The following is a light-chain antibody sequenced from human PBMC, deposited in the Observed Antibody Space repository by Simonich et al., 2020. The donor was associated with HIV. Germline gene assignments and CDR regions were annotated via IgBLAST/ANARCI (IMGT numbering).Light chain of an antibody. J-gene: IGKJ2*01. V-gene: IGKV3-15*01. CDR2: GAS. CDR1: QSVSSD. CDR3: QQYNNWPNT. Sequence: ELVMTQSPATLSVSPGERATLSCRASQSVSSDLAWYQQKPGQSPRLLIYGASTRAAGIPARFSGSGSGTEFSLTISSLKSEDFVVYHCQQYNNWPNTFGQGTKLEIK.